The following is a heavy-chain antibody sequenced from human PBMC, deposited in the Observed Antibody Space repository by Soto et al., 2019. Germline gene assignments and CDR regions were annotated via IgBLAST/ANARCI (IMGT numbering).Heavy chain of an antibody. V-gene: IGHV1-18*04. CDR2: ISAYNGNT. CDR3: ARDLFRGSVAYFVY. J-gene: IGHJ4*02. D-gene: IGHD1-26*01. Sequence: QVQLVQSGAEVKKPGASVKVSCKASGYTFTSYGISWGRQAPGQGLEWLGWISAYNGNTNYAQKLQGRVTRTTATSASTAQMEVRSLRSDDTAVYYCARDLFRGSVAYFVYWGQGTLVTVSS. CDR1: GYTFTSYG.